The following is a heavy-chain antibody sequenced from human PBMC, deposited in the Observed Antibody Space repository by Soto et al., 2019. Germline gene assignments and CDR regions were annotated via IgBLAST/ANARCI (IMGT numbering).Heavy chain of an antibody. V-gene: IGHV1-18*01. J-gene: IGHJ6*02. Sequence: QVKLVQSGGEVKKPGASVKVSCKTSGYSFTTYGISWVRQAPGQGLEWMGWISAYNGNTNYAQKLQGRVTMTTDTPTSTAYMDLRSLSSATTAVYYCARERPAPSYYYGMDVWGQGSTVTFSS. CDR2: ISAYNGNT. CDR1: GYSFTTYG. CDR3: ARERPAPSYYYGMDV. D-gene: IGHD6-6*01.